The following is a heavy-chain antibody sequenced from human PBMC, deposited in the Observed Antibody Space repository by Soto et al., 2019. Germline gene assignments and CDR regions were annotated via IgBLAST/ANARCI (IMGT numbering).Heavy chain of an antibody. CDR3: ASSSRYGMDV. Sequence: PSEPLSLTCSVSGGSLSRGYYYWSCIRQPPGKGLEWIGNIYYSGNTYYNPSIKSRLIISVDTTNNHFSLKVGSVTAADTAVYYCASSSRYGMDVWGQGTTVTVSS. CDR1: GGSLSRGYYY. J-gene: IGHJ6*02. V-gene: IGHV4-30-4*01. CDR2: IYYSGNT.